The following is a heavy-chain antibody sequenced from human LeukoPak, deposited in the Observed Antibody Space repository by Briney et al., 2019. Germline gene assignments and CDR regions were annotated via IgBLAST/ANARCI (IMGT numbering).Heavy chain of an antibody. V-gene: IGHV4-39*07. J-gene: IGHJ4*02. CDR1: GGSISGDYY. CDR2: IYYSGST. D-gene: IGHD2-21*02. Sequence: SETLSLTCTVSGGSISGDYYWGWIRQPPGKGLEWIGSIYYSGSTYYNPSLKSRVTISVDTSKNQFSLKLSSVTAADTAVYYCARAYCGGDCDLDYWGQGTLVTVSS. CDR3: ARAYCGGDCDLDY.